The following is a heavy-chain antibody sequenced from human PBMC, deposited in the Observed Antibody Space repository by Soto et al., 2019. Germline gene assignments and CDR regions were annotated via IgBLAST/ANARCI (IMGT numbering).Heavy chain of an antibody. CDR3: ARDPKTSGGQHWAFNYFDS. D-gene: IGHD7-27*01. CDR2: ISYDGTNK. Sequence: HPGGSLRLSCAASGFSFSISPMHWVRQAPGKGPEWVALISYDGTNKFYADSVKGRFTISRDNSKSTLYLQVDSLRPEDAAVYYCARDPKTSGGQHWAFNYFDSWGQGXLVTVSS. CDR1: GFSFSISP. V-gene: IGHV3-30-3*01. J-gene: IGHJ4*02.